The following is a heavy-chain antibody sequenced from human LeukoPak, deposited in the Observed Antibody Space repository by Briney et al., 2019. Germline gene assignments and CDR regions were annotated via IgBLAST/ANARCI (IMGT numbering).Heavy chain of an antibody. J-gene: IGHJ4*02. CDR1: GFTFSSHP. CDR3: ARVESVVTPEPGFDY. Sequence: GGSLRLSCAASGFTFSSHPMHWVRQAPGKGLEWVAVISFDGSHKYYADSVKGRFTISRDNAKNSLYLQMNSLRAEDTAVYYCARVESVVTPEPGFDYWGQGTLVTVSS. V-gene: IGHV3-30*04. D-gene: IGHD4-23*01. CDR2: ISFDGSHK.